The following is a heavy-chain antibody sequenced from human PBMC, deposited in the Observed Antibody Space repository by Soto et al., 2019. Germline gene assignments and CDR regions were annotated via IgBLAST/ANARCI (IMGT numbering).Heavy chain of an antibody. J-gene: IGHJ3*02. Sequence: GGSLRLSCAASGFTFSSYAMNWVRQAPGKGLEWVSGIRSSGNRTDYADSAKGRFTISRDNSKYTLYLQMNSLRAEDTAIYYCARFGSGSDAFDIWGQGTMVTVSS. V-gene: IGHV3-23*01. CDR1: GFTFSSYA. CDR3: ARFGSGSDAFDI. CDR2: IRSSGNRT. D-gene: IGHD3-3*01.